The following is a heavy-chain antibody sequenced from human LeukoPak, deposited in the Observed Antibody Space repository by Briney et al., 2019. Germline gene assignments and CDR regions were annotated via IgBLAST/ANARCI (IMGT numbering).Heavy chain of an antibody. J-gene: IGHJ5*02. V-gene: IGHV3-30-3*01. Sequence: GGSLRLSCAASGFTVSSNYMSWVRQAPGKGLDWVAVISYDGSNKNYADSVKDRFTISRDNSKNTLFLQMNSLRAEDTAVYYCACQPGIIFSWGQGTLVTVSS. D-gene: IGHD3-10*01. CDR1: GFTVSSNY. CDR2: ISYDGSNK. CDR3: ACQPGIIFS.